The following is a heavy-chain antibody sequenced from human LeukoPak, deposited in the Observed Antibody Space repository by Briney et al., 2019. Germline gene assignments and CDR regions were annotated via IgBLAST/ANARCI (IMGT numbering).Heavy chain of an antibody. CDR1: GFTFSRHN. CDR3: AELGITMIGGV. D-gene: IGHD3-10*02. CDR2: ISSSSSYI. V-gene: IGHV3-21*01. J-gene: IGHJ6*04. Sequence: GGSLRLSCAASGFTFSRHNMNWVRQAPGKGLEWVSSISSSSSYIYYADSVKGRFTISRDNAKNSLYLQMNSLRAEDTAVYYCAELGITMIGGVWGKGTTVTISS.